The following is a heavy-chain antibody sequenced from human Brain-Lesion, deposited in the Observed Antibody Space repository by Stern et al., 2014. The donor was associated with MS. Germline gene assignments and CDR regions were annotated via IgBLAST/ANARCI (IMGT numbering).Heavy chain of an antibody. D-gene: IGHD1-14*01. CDR3: ARDITGSSAYFDY. Sequence: EVQLVESGGDLVQPGRSLRLSCAAFGFTFDDYAMHWVRQAPGKGLEWVAGISWNSGTIGYADSVKCRFTTSRDNSYSSLYLQMNSLRPEDTALYYCARDITGSSAYFDYWGQGTLVTVSS. V-gene: IGHV3-9*01. CDR1: GFTFDDYA. CDR2: ISWNSGTI. J-gene: IGHJ4*02.